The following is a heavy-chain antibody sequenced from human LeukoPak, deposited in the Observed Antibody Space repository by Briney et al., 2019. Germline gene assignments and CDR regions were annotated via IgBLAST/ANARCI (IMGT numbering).Heavy chain of an antibody. CDR2: IYHSGST. CDR1: GGSISSGGYS. J-gene: IGHJ4*02. CDR3: ARYSGYYYYFDY. D-gene: IGHD3-22*01. Sequence: PSETLSLTCAVSGGSISSGGYSWSWIRQPPGTGLEWIGYIYHSGSTYYNPSLKSRVTISVDRSKNQFSLELSSVTAADTAVYYCARYSGYYYYFDYWGQGTLVTVSS. V-gene: IGHV4-30-2*01.